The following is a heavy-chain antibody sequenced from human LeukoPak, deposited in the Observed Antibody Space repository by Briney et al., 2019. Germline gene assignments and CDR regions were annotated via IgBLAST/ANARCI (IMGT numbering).Heavy chain of an antibody. CDR1: GFTFSSYW. J-gene: IGHJ4*02. D-gene: IGHD6-19*01. Sequence: PGGSLRLSCAPSGFTFSSYWMSWVRQAPGQGLEWVANIKQDGSEKYYVDSVKGRFTISRDNAKNSLYLQMSSLRAEDTAVYYCARDYLGSSSGWYPRVYWGQGTLVTVSS. CDR2: IKQDGSEK. V-gene: IGHV3-7*01. CDR3: ARDYLGSSSGWYPRVY.